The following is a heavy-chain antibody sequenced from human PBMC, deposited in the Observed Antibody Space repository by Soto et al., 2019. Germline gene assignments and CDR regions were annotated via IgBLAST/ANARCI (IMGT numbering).Heavy chain of an antibody. CDR3: ARVRRSSGYYYGY. J-gene: IGHJ4*02. V-gene: IGHV1-46*01. D-gene: IGHD3-22*01. Sequence: APVKVSCKASGYTFTSYYMHWVRRAAGQGLEWMGIINPSGGSTSYAQKFQGRVTMTRDTSTSTVYMELSSLRSEDTAVYYCARVRRSSGYYYGYWGQGTPVTVSS. CDR1: GYTFTSYY. CDR2: INPSGGST.